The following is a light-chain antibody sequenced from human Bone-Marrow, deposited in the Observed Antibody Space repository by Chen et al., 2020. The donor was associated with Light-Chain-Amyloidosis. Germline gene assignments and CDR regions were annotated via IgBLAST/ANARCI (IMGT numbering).Light chain of an antibody. J-gene: IGLJ3*02. CDR2: QDD. V-gene: IGLV6-57*01. CDR3: QSYQGSSQGV. Sequence: NFMLTQPHSVSESPGKTVIISCTRSRGSIATNYVQWYPQRPGSSPTPVIYQDDQRPSGVPDRFSGSIDRSSNSASLTISGLKTEDEADYYCQSYQGSSQGVFGGGTKLTVL. CDR1: RGSIATNY.